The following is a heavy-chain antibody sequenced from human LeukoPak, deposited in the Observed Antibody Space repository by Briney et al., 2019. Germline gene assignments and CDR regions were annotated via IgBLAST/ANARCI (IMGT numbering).Heavy chain of an antibody. J-gene: IGHJ5*02. D-gene: IGHD3-22*01. CDR2: IYYSGST. Sequence: ETLSLTCTVSGGSISSYYWNWIRQPPGKGLEWIGYIYYSGSTNYNPSLKSRVTISVDTSKNQFSLKLSSVTAAGTAVYYCARDNYYDSSGPTWGQGTLVTVSS. CDR1: GGSISSYY. V-gene: IGHV4-59*01. CDR3: ARDNYYDSSGPT.